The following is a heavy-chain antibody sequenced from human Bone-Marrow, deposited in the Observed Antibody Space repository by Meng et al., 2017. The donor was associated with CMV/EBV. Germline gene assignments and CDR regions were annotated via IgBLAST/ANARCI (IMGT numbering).Heavy chain of an antibody. Sequence: GGSLRLSCAASGFTFSSYWMSWVRQAPGKGLEWVANIKQDGSEKYYVDSVKGRFTISRDNAKNSLYLQMNSLRAEDTAVYYCARYRGLGGYSYGRYYYYGMDVWGQGTTVTVSS. V-gene: IGHV3-7*01. D-gene: IGHD5-18*01. CDR2: IKQDGSEK. CDR3: ARYRGLGGYSYGRYYYYGMDV. J-gene: IGHJ6*02. CDR1: GFTFSSYW.